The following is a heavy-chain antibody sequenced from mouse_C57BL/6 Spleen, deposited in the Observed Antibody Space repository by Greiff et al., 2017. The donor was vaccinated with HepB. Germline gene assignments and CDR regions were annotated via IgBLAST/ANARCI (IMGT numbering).Heavy chain of an antibody. CDR2: IRLKSDNYAT. D-gene: IGHD6-5*01. Sequence: EVKLEESGGGLVQPGGSMKLSCVASGFTFSNYWMNWVRQSPEKGLEWVAQIRLKSDNYATHYAESVKGRFTISRDDSKSSVYLQMNNLRAEDTGIYYCTDLSYDSYAMDYWGQGTSVTVSS. V-gene: IGHV6-3*01. J-gene: IGHJ4*01. CDR1: GFTFSNYW. CDR3: TDLSYDSYAMDY.